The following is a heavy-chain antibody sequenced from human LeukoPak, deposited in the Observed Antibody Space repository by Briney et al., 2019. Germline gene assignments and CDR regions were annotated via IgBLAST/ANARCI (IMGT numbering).Heavy chain of an antibody. V-gene: IGHV3-64D*09. Sequence: GGSLRLSCSASGFTFRNYAMHRVRQAPGKGLEFVSSINSKGGSTYYADSVKGRYIISRDNSKNTLYLQMSSLRAEDTAVYYCARDHAGSGRAFDNWGQGTLVTVSS. CDR1: GFTFRNYA. CDR2: INSKGGST. CDR3: ARDHAGSGRAFDN. J-gene: IGHJ4*02. D-gene: IGHD2-15*01.